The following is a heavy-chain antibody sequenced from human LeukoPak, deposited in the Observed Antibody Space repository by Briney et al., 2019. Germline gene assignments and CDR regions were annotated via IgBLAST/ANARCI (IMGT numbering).Heavy chain of an antibody. Sequence: GGSLRLSCAASGFTFSSYGMHWVRQAPGKGLEWVAVISYDGSNKYYADSVKGRFTISRDNSKNTLYLQMNSLRAEDTAVYYCAKASRVLVVTAMVYWGQGTLVTVSS. J-gene: IGHJ4*02. CDR2: ISYDGSNK. V-gene: IGHV3-30*18. D-gene: IGHD2-21*02. CDR3: AKASRVLVVTAMVY. CDR1: GFTFSSYG.